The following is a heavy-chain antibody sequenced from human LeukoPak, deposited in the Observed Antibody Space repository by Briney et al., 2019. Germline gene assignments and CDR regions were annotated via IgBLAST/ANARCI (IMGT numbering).Heavy chain of an antibody. CDR1: GGSVSNDNSY. CDR2: LSYSGST. D-gene: IGHD6-13*01. J-gene: IGHJ4*02. V-gene: IGHV4-39*02. CDR3: ARVSAAAAHFDF. Sequence: SETLSLTCTVSGGSVSNDNSYWGWIRQSPGKGLEWIGSLSYSGSTYYNPSLKSRVTMSVDTSKNHFSLKLSSVAAADTAVYYCARVSAAAAHFDFWGQGTLVTVSS.